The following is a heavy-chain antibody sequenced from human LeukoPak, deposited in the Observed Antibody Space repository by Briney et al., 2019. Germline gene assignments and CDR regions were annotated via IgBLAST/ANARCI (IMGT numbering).Heavy chain of an antibody. J-gene: IGHJ4*02. D-gene: IGHD6-6*01. CDR1: GFTFSSYG. Sequence: GGSLRLSCAASGFTFSSYGMHWVRQAPGKGLEWVAFIRYDGSNKYYADSVKGRFTISRDNSKNTLYLQMNSLRAEDTAVYYCAKDFGGSSRARPRYYFDYWGQGTLVTVSS. V-gene: IGHV3-30*02. CDR2: IRYDGSNK. CDR3: AKDFGGSSRARPRYYFDY.